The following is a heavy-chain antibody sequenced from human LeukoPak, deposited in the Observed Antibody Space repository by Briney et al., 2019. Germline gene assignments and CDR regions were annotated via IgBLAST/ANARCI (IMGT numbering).Heavy chain of an antibody. V-gene: IGHV3-23*01. D-gene: IGHD2-8*01. CDR2: ISGRSDST. CDR3: AKQSYARSLGE. J-gene: IGHJ4*02. CDR1: GFTFSNYG. Sequence: GGSLRLSCAASGFTFSNYGMNWVRQAPGKGLEWVSTISGRSDSTYYADSVKGRFTISRDNSKDTLYLQMSSLRVEDTAVYYCAKQSYARSLGEGGPGTLVSVSS.